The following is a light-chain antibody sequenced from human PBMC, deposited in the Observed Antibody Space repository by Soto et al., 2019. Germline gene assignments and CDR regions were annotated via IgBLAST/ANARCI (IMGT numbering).Light chain of an antibody. CDR1: DSNIGSNA. V-gene: IGLV1-36*01. CDR3: AAWDGSLNGVV. Sequence: QAVLTQPPSVSEAPRQRVTISCSGSDSNIGSNAVNWYQHLPGKAPKLLIYYDNLLASGVSDRFSGSKSGTSASLAISGLKSEDEADYYCAAWDGSLNGVVFGGGTKLTVL. CDR2: YDN. J-gene: IGLJ2*01.